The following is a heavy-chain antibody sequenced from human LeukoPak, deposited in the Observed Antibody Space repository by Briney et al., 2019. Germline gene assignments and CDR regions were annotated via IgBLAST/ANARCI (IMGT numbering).Heavy chain of an antibody. V-gene: IGHV3-7*01. CDR2: IIQDGSER. Sequence: PGGSLRLSCAASGFPFSTFWMTWVRQAPGKGLEWVANIIQDGSERYYVCSVKGRFTISRDNAKNSLYLQMNSLRAEDTAVYYCAREGASAISHAFDVWGQGTMVTVSS. CDR1: GFPFSTFW. D-gene: IGHD3-16*01. J-gene: IGHJ3*01. CDR3: AREGASAISHAFDV.